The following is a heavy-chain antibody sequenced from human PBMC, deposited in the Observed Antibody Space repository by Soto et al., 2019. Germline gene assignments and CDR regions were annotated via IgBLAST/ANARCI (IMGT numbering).Heavy chain of an antibody. J-gene: IGHJ6*02. D-gene: IGHD2-2*01. CDR1: GFTFSGSA. CDR2: IRSKANSYAT. Sequence: SGGSLRLSCAASGFTFSGSAMHWVRQASGKGLEWVGRIRSKANSYATAYAASVKGRFTISRDDSKNTAYLQMNSLKTEDTAVYYCTTLRGNIVVVPAVTEANYYYYYGMDVWGQGTTVTVSS. CDR3: TTLRGNIVVVPAVTEANYYYYYGMDV. V-gene: IGHV3-73*01.